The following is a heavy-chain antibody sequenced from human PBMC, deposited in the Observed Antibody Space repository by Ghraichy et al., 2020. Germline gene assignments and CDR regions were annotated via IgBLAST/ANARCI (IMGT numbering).Heavy chain of an antibody. CDR3: ARYDFWSAPDAFDI. J-gene: IGHJ3*02. CDR2: IYHSGST. V-gene: IGHV4-38-2*01. CDR1: GYSISSGYY. D-gene: IGHD3-3*01. Sequence: SETLSLTCAVSGYSISSGYYWGWIRQPPGKGLEWIGSIYHSGSTYYNPSLKSRVTISVDTSKNQFSLKLSSVTAADTAVYYCARYDFWSAPDAFDIWGQGTMVTVSS.